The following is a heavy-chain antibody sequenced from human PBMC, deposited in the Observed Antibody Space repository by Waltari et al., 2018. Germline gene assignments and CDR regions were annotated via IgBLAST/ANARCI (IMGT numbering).Heavy chain of an antibody. D-gene: IGHD7-27*01. CDR3: ATDRLGKRWFDY. CDR1: GYTLTALP. CDR2: FDPEDGET. Sequence: QVQLVQSGAEVKKPGASVKFSCKVSGYTLTALPMPWVRQAPGKGLEWRGGFDPEDGETIYAQKFQGRVTMTEDTSTDTAYMELSSLRSEDTAVYYCATDRLGKRWFDYWGQGTLVTVSS. V-gene: IGHV1-24*01. J-gene: IGHJ4*02.